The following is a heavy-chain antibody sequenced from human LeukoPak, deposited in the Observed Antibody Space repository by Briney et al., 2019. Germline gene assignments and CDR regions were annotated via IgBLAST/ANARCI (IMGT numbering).Heavy chain of an antibody. V-gene: IGHV3-53*01. CDR1: GFTFITND. CDR2: LYSDGNT. D-gene: IGHD1-14*01. CDR3: ARGVEPLAANTLAY. Sequence: GGSLRLSCAASGFTFITNDMTWVRQAPGTGLDWVTVLYSDGNTKYADSVQGRFTISIDNSKNTLYLEMNSLSPDDTAVYYCARGVEPLAANTLAYWGQGTLVTVSS. J-gene: IGHJ4*02.